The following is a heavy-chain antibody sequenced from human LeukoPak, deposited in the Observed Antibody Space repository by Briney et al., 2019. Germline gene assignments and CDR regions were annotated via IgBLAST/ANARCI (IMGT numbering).Heavy chain of an antibody. CDR3: ARDHAIFGVVIMGSYFDY. Sequence: GGSLRLSCAASGFTFSSYAMHWVRQALGKGLEWVAVISYDGSNKYYADSVKGRFTISRDNSKNTLYLQMNSLRAEDTAVYYCARDHAIFGVVIMGSYFDYWGQGTLVTVSS. V-gene: IGHV3-30-3*01. CDR1: GFTFSSYA. J-gene: IGHJ4*02. CDR2: ISYDGSNK. D-gene: IGHD3-3*01.